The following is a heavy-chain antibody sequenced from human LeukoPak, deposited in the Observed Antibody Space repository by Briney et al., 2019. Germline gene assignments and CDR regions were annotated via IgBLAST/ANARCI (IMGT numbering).Heavy chain of an antibody. V-gene: IGHV4-61*01. D-gene: IGHD4-17*01. J-gene: IGHJ4*02. CDR2: MHHSGGT. Sequence: SETLSLTCTVSGVSVSSDIYYWSWIRQPPGKGLEWIGYMHHSGGTYYSPSFKSRLTVSVDTSKNQFSLNLSSVTAADTAVYYCARGGDYGDLRYFDYWGQGTLVTVSS. CDR1: GVSVSSDIYY. CDR3: ARGGDYGDLRYFDY.